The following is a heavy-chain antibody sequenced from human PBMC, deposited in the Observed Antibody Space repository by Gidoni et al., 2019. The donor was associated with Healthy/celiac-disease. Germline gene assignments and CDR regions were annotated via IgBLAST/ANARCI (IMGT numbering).Heavy chain of an antibody. D-gene: IGHD3-10*01. V-gene: IGHV3-48*02. J-gene: IGHJ6*02. CDR1: GFTFSRYR. CDR2: ISSSSSTI. Sequence: EVQLVESGGGLVQPGGSLRLSCAASGFTFSRYRMNWVRQAPGKGLGWVSYISSSSSTIYYADSVKGRFTISRDNAKNSLYLQMNSLRDEDTAVYYCARDEDGSGSYPGYYGMDVWGQGTTVTVSS. CDR3: ARDEDGSGSYPGYYGMDV.